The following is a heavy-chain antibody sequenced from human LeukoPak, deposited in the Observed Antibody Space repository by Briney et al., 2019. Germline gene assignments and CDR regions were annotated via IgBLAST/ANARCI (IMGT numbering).Heavy chain of an antibody. CDR1: GYSISSGYY. CDR2: IYHSGST. CDR3: ARGKKLPSLNWFDP. D-gene: IGHD2-15*01. Sequence: SETLSLTCAVSGYSISSGYYWGWIRQPPGKGLEWIGSIYHSGSTYYNPSLKSRVTISVDTSKNQFSLELGSVTAADTAVYYCARGKKLPSLNWFDPWGQGTLVTVSS. J-gene: IGHJ5*02. V-gene: IGHV4-38-2*01.